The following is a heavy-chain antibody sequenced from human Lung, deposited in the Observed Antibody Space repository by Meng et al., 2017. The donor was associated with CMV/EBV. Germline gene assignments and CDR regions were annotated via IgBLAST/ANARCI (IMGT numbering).Heavy chain of an antibody. D-gene: IGHD1-14*01. Sequence: SETLSLXCAVHGESFSGYSWSWIRQPPGKGLEWIGEISHSGITNYNPSLKSRVTISLDTSKNQFSLKLNSVAAADTAVFSCARTLPPALGHRLDDLGQGTLVTVSS. CDR1: GESFSGYS. CDR3: ARTLPPALGHRLDD. J-gene: IGHJ4*02. CDR2: ISHSGIT. V-gene: IGHV4-34*01.